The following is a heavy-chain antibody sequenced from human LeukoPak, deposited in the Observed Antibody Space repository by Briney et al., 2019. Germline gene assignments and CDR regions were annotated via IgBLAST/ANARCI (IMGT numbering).Heavy chain of an antibody. CDR1: GFSFSSYA. J-gene: IGHJ6*02. D-gene: IGHD6-13*01. Sequence: GGSLRLSCAASGFSFSSYAMSCVRQAPGKGLEWVSAISGSGGTTNYADSVKGRFTISRDNSKNTLSLQMDSLRAEDTAVYYCAKVGSSMSFYYYYGMDVWGQGTTVTVSS. V-gene: IGHV3-23*01. CDR2: ISGSGGTT. CDR3: AKVGSSMSFYYYYGMDV.